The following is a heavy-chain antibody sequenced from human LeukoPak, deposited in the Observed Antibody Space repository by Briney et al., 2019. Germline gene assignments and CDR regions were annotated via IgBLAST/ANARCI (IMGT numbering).Heavy chain of an antibody. CDR3: AKAPVSSCRGSFCYPFDY. Sequence: GGSLRLSCAASGFTFSSYGMSWVRQAPGKGLEWVSSISGAGPSTDYADSVKGRFTISRDNSKNTLYLQMNSLRAEDTAVYFCAKAPVSSCRGSFCYPFDYWGQGNLVTVSS. V-gene: IGHV3-23*01. J-gene: IGHJ4*02. D-gene: IGHD2-15*01. CDR2: ISGAGPST. CDR1: GFTFSSYG.